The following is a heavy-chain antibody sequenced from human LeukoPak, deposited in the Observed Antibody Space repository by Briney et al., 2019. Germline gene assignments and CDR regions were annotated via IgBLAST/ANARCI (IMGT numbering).Heavy chain of an antibody. J-gene: IGHJ4*02. CDR2: ISWNSVTI. D-gene: IGHD5-24*01. V-gene: IGHV3-9*01. CDR1: GFMFDDYA. CDR3: AKDTMATTAQHFDY. Sequence: GGSLRLSCAASGFMFDDYAMHWVRQAPGKGLEWVSGISWNSVTIGYADSVKGRFTISRDNAKNSLYLQMNSLRAEDTALYYCAKDTMATTAQHFDYWGQGTLVTVSS.